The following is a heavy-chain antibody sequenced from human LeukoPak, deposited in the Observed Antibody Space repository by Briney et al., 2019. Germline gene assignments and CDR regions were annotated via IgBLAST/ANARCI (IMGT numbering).Heavy chain of an antibody. D-gene: IGHD3-10*01. Sequence: PSQTLSLTCTVSARSVSSGCSYWSWLRQPPGKGLEWIAYIYYSGSIHYNPSLKSRGTISVDTSKNQFSLKLSSVTAADTAVYYCARGYYYGSGSYYYSYYYGMDVWGKGTTVTVSS. J-gene: IGHJ6*04. CDR3: ARGYYYGSGSYYYSYYYGMDV. CDR2: IYYSGSI. V-gene: IGHV4-61*01. CDR1: ARSVSSGCSY.